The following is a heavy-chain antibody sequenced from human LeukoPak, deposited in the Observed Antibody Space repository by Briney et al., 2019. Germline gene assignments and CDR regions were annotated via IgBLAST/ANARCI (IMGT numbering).Heavy chain of an antibody. D-gene: IGHD3-22*01. CDR2: TYYRSKWYN. CDR3: ARTYYYDSSGSPDAFGI. J-gene: IGHJ3*02. Sequence: SQTLSLTCAISGDSVSSNSAAWNWIRQSPSRGLEWLGRTYYRSKWYNDYAVSVKSRITINPDTSKNQFSLQLNSVTPEDTAVYYCARTYYYDSSGSPDAFGIWGQGTMVTVSS. V-gene: IGHV6-1*01. CDR1: GDSVSSNSAA.